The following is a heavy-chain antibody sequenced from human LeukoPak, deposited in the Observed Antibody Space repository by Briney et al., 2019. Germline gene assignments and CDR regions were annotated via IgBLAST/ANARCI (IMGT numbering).Heavy chain of an antibody. CDR2: ISSSGVST. V-gene: IGHV3-23*01. CDR3: ARDLDSSSSNDWFDP. CDR1: ESTFSNYA. J-gene: IGHJ5*02. D-gene: IGHD6-6*01. Sequence: PGGSLRLSCAASESTFSNYAMSWVRQAPGKGLEWVSAISSSGVSTYYADSVKGRFTISRDNAKNSLYLQMNSLRAEDTAVYYCARDLDSSSSNDWFDPWGQGTLVTVSS.